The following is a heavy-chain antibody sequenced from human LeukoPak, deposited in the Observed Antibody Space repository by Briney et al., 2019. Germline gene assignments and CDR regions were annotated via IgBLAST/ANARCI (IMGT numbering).Heavy chain of an antibody. CDR1: GFTFSSYS. D-gene: IGHD1-26*01. Sequence: GGSLRLSCAASGFTFSSYSMNWVRQAPGKGLEWVSSISSSSYIYYADSVKGRFTISRDNAKNSLYLQLNSLRAEDTAVYYCARNVGDYYGMDVWGKGTTVTVSS. CDR3: ARNVGDYYGMDV. CDR2: ISSSSYI. J-gene: IGHJ6*04. V-gene: IGHV3-21*01.